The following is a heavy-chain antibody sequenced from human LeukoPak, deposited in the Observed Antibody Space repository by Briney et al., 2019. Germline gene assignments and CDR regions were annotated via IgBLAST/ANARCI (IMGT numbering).Heavy chain of an antibody. Sequence: GGSLRLSCAASGFTFSSYEMNWVRQAPGKGLEWVSYISSSGSTIYYADSVKGRFTISRDNAKNSLYLQMNSLRAEDTAVYYCARDFPSYSSSWYLTGFYYYYYGMDVWGQGTTVTVSS. V-gene: IGHV3-48*03. CDR3: ARDFPSYSSSWYLTGFYYYYYGMDV. CDR2: ISSSGSTI. J-gene: IGHJ6*02. D-gene: IGHD6-13*01. CDR1: GFTFSSYE.